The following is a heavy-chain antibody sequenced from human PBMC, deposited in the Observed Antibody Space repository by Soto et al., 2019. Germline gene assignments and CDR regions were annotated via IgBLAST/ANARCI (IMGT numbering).Heavy chain of an antibody. CDR1: GYTLTELS. CDR2: FDPEDGET. D-gene: IGHD3-3*01. V-gene: IGHV1-24*01. J-gene: IGHJ6*02. Sequence: ASVKVSCKVSGYTLTELSMHWVRQAPGKGLEWMGGFDPEDGETIYAQKFQGRVTMTEDTSTDTAYMELSSLRSEDTAVYYCAGSPTLRFLEWLSPHYYGMDVWGQGTTVTVSS. CDR3: AGSPTLRFLEWLSPHYYGMDV.